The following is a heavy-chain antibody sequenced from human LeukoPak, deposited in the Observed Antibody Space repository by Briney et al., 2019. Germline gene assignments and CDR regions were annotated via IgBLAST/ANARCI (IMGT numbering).Heavy chain of an antibody. CDR2: VNHSGST. Sequence: SETLSLTCAVYGGSFSGYYWSWIRQPPGKGLEWIGEVNHSGSTNYNPSLKSRVTISVDTSKNQFSLKLSSVTAANTAVYYCAGAERETDAFDIWGQGTMVTVSS. D-gene: IGHD1-1*01. J-gene: IGHJ3*02. CDR3: AGAERETDAFDI. V-gene: IGHV4-34*01. CDR1: GGSFSGYY.